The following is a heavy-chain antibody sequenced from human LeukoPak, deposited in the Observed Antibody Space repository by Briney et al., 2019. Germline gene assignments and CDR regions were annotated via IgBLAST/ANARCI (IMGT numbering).Heavy chain of an antibody. V-gene: IGHV4-38-2*02. CDR3: ARGAEYYAIWRGYAGYSDY. CDR1: GYFSTAYY. J-gene: IGHJ4*02. Sequence: SETLSLTCTVSGYFSTAYYWGWIRQPPGKGLDWIASIRHDGHTYYNPSLRSRVTISLDRSKKKFSLKLTSVTAADTAVYFCARGAEYYAIWRGYAGYSDYWGQGISVTVSS. CDR2: IRHDGHT. D-gene: IGHD3-3*01.